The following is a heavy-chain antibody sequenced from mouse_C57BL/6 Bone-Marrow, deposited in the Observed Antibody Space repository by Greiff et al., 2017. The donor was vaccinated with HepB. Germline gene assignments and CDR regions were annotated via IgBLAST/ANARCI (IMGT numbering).Heavy chain of an antibody. V-gene: IGHV3-6*01. CDR1: GYSITSGYY. CDR3: ARSGFAY. CDR2: ISYDGSN. J-gene: IGHJ3*01. Sequence: EVKLMESGPGLVKPSQSLSLTCSVTGYSITSGYYWNWIRQFPGNKLEWMGYISYDGSNNYNPSLKNRISITRETSKNQFFLKLNSVTTEDTATYYCARSGFAYWGQGTLVTVSA.